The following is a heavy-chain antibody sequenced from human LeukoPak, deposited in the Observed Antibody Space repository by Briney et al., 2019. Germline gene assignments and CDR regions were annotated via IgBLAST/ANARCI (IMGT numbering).Heavy chain of an antibody. J-gene: IGHJ4*02. CDR1: GFTFSSYS. V-gene: IGHV3-21*01. D-gene: IGHD2-8*02. Sequence: PGGSLRLSCAASGFTFSSYSMNWVRQAPGKGLEWVSSISSSSSYIYYADSVKGRFTVSRDNAKNSLYLKMNSLRAEDTAVYYCARDTDYFDYWGQGPLVTVSS. CDR3: ARDTDYFDY. CDR2: ISSSSSYI.